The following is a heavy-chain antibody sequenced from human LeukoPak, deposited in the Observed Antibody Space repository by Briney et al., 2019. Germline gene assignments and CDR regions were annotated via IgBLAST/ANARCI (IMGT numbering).Heavy chain of an antibody. Sequence: ASVKVSCKASGYTFTGYYMHWVRQAPGQGLEWMGWINPNSGGTNYAQKFQGRVTMTRDTSISTAYMELSRLSSDDTAVYYCARIPRGPGDSSGYYYWFDPWGQGTLVTVSS. CDR1: GYTFTGYY. CDR2: INPNSGGT. CDR3: ARIPRGPGDSSGYYYWFDP. V-gene: IGHV1-2*02. J-gene: IGHJ5*02. D-gene: IGHD3-22*01.